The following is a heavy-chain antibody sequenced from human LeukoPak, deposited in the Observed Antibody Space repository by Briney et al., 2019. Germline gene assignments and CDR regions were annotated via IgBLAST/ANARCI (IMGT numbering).Heavy chain of an antibody. Sequence: ASVKVSRKASGYTFTSYGISWVRQAPGQGLEWMGWISAYNGNTNYAQKLQGRVTMTTDTSTSTAYMELRSLRSDDTAVYYCARRGLRYFGRNRYGMDVWGQGTTVTVSS. CDR3: ARRGLRYFGRNRYGMDV. J-gene: IGHJ6*02. D-gene: IGHD3-9*01. CDR1: GYTFTSYG. CDR2: ISAYNGNT. V-gene: IGHV1-18*01.